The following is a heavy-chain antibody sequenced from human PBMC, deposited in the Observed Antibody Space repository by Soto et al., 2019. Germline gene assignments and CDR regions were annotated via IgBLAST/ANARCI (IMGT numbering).Heavy chain of an antibody. V-gene: IGHV3-74*01. CDR1: GITFTNYW. CDR3: GTVFEH. CDR2: VDSDGRGT. Sequence: EVQLVESGGGSVQPGGSLRLSCVASGITFTNYWMHWVRQVPGKGLVWVARVDSDGRGTSYADFVKGRFTISRDNAKNTLSLQMNSLRVEDKAMYYCGTVFEHWGQGIPVTVSS. J-gene: IGHJ4*02.